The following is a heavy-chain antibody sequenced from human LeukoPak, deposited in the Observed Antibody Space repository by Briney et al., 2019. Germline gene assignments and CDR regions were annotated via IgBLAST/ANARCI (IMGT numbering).Heavy chain of an antibody. CDR1: GFSFSSYW. CDR3: ARGGKFYYDSSGYPGDY. CDR2: IKQDGSEK. V-gene: IGHV3-7*01. Sequence: GGFLRLSCAASGFSFSSYWMSWVRQAPGKGLEWVANIKQDGSEKYYVDSVKGRFTISRDNVKNSLYLQMNSLRVEDTAVYYCARGGKFYYDSSGYPGDYWGQGTLATVSS. D-gene: IGHD3-22*01. J-gene: IGHJ4*02.